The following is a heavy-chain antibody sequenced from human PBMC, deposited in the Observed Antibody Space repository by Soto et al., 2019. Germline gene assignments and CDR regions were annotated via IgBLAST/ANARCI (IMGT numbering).Heavy chain of an antibody. J-gene: IGHJ5*02. D-gene: IGHD3-10*01. CDR3: ARVLRGVVNWFDP. CDR1: GDTFTNFG. CDR2: IATYNSNK. Sequence: ASVKVSCKTSGDTFTNFGLSWVRQAPGQGLEWMGWIATYNSNKNYAQKFQGRLTLNTDTSTSTGYMELKSLEYDDTAVYYCARVLRGVVNWFDPWGQGTLVTVSS. V-gene: IGHV1-18*01.